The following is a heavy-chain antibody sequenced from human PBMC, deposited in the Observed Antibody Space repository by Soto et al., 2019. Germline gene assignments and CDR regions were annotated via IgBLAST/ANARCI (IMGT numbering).Heavy chain of an antibody. J-gene: IGHJ4*02. CDR3: ARGRGYSYGPYYFDY. V-gene: IGHV4-31*03. CDR1: GGSIRSEGYY. CDR2: IYYSGTT. D-gene: IGHD5-18*01. Sequence: QVPLQESGPGLVKPSQTLSLTCTVSGGSIRSEGYYWSWFRQLPGKGLEWIGDIYYSGTTYHNPSLRSRLTISGDASKNQFYLKLSSVTAADTALYYCARGRGYSYGPYYFDYWGQGTLVTVSS.